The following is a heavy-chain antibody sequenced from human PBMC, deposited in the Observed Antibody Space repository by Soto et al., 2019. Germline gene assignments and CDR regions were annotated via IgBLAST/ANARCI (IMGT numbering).Heavy chain of an antibody. CDR3: ARTDGYEIEY. CDR2: IYPGDSDS. J-gene: IGHJ4*02. CDR1: GYSFVSYW. V-gene: IGHV5-51*01. D-gene: IGHD5-12*01. Sequence: VGSLKISCSGSGYSFVSYWIAWVRQRPGKGLEWMGVIYPGDSDSTYSPSFQGQVTLSVDKSINTVFLQWSSLEASDTAMYYCARTDGYEIEYWGQGTQVTVSS.